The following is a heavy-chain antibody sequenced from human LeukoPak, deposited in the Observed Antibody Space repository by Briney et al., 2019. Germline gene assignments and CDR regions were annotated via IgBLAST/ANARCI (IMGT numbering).Heavy chain of an antibody. J-gene: IGHJ5*02. V-gene: IGHV4-34*01. D-gene: IGHD2-15*01. CDR2: INHSGST. Sequence: SETLSLTCTVSGGSISSYYWSWIRQPPGKGLEWIGEINHSGSTNYNSSLKSRVTISVDTSKNQFSLKLSSVTAADTAVYYCARGHVDEIRGGSCYWFAPWGQGPLVTVSS. CDR3: ARGHVDEIRGGSCYWFAP. CDR1: GGSISSYY.